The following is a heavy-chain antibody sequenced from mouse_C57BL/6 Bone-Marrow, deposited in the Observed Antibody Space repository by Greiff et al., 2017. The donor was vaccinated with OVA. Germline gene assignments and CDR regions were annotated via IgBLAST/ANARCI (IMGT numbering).Heavy chain of an antibody. CDR1: GYTFTSYG. J-gene: IGHJ2*01. CDR3: ASPVY. Sequence: QVQLQQSGAELARPGASVKLSCKASGYTFTSYGISWVKQRTGQGLEWIGEIYPRSGNTSYNEKFKGKATLTADKSASTAYMELRSLTSEDSAVYFCASPVYWGQGTTLTVSS. V-gene: IGHV1-81*01. CDR2: IYPRSGNT.